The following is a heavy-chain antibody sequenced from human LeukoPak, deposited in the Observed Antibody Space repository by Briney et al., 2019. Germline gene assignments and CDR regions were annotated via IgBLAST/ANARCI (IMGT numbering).Heavy chain of an antibody. J-gene: IGHJ4*02. CDR1: GGSISSGDYY. Sequence: SETLSLTCTVSGGSISSGDYYWSWLRQPPGKGLEWIGYIYYSGSTYYNPSLKSRVTISVDTSKNQFSLKLSSVTAADTAVYYCARDPGYSSGWVFDYWGQGTLVTVSS. D-gene: IGHD6-19*01. CDR3: ARDPGYSSGWVFDY. V-gene: IGHV4-30-4*08. CDR2: IYYSGST.